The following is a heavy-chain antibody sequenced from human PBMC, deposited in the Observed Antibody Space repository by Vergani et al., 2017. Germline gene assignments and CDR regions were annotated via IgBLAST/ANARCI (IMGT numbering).Heavy chain of an antibody. CDR1: GGTISSYY. Sequence: QVQLQESGPGLVKPSETLSLTCTVSGGTISSYYWSWIRQPPGKGLEWIGYIYSSGSTKYNPSLKSRVTISVDTSKNQFSLKLSSVTAADTAVYFCARLLSRGYPSTFDYWGQGTLVTVSS. CDR3: ARLLSRGYPSTFDY. CDR2: IYSSGST. V-gene: IGHV4-59*01. J-gene: IGHJ4*02. D-gene: IGHD3-22*01.